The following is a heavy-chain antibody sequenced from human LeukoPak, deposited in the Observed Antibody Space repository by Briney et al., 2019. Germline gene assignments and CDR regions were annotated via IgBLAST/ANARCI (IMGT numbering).Heavy chain of an antibody. CDR1: GYTFTSYD. CDR3: AREDDYGGYRFDY. J-gene: IGHJ4*02. Sequence: ASVKVSCKASGYTFTSYDINWVRQATGQGLEWMGWMNPNSGNTDYAQKFQGRVTITRNTSISTAYMELSSLRSEDTAVYYCAREDDYGGYRFDYWGQGTLVTVSS. V-gene: IGHV1-8*03. CDR2: MNPNSGNT. D-gene: IGHD4-17*01.